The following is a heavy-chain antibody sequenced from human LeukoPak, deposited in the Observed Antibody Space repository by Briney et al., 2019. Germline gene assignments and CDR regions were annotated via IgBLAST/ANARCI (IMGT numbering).Heavy chain of an antibody. D-gene: IGHD4-17*01. Sequence: GESLKISCKGSGYSFTSYWIGWVRQMPGKGLEWMGIIYPGDSDTRYSPSFQGQVTISADKSISTAYLQWSSLKASDTAMYYRAREMTTVTTYFDSWGQGTLVTVSS. CDR3: AREMTTVTTYFDS. CDR2: IYPGDSDT. CDR1: GYSFTSYW. J-gene: IGHJ4*02. V-gene: IGHV5-51*01.